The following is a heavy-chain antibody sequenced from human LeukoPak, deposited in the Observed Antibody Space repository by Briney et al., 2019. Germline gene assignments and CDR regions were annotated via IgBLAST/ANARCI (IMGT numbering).Heavy chain of an antibody. J-gene: IGHJ5*02. CDR3: ARARDYYGSGSLGFDP. Sequence: ASVKVSCKASGYTFTSYYMHWVRQAPGQGLEWMGIINPSGGNTSYAQKFQGRVTMTRDTSTSTVYMELSSLRSEDTAVYYCARARDYYGSGSLGFDPWGQGTLVTVSS. CDR2: INPSGGNT. V-gene: IGHV1-46*01. D-gene: IGHD3-10*01. CDR1: GYTFTSYY.